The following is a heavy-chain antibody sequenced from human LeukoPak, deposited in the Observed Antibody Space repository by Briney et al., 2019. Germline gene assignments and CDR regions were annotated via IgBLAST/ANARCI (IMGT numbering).Heavy chain of an antibody. Sequence: PSETLSLTCAVYGGSFSGYYWSWMRQPPGKGLEWIGEINHSGSTNYNPFLKSRVTISVDTSKNQFSLKLSSVTAADTAVYYCARDRRLLTRSVNWGYFHHWGQGTLVTVSS. D-gene: IGHD7-27*01. CDR2: INHSGST. CDR1: GGSFSGYY. CDR3: ARDRRLLTRSVNWGYFHH. V-gene: IGHV4-34*01. J-gene: IGHJ1*01.